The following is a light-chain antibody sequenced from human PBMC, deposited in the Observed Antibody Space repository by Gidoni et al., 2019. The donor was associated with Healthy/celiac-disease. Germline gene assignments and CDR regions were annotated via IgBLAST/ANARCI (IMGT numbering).Light chain of an antibody. J-gene: IGKJ4*01. CDR3: QQYYSYSLT. CDR2: AAS. V-gene: IGKV1-8*01. Sequence: AIRMPQSPSSLSASTGDRVTITCRASQGISSYLAWYQQKPGKAPKLLIYAASTLQSGVPSRFSGSGSGTDFTLTISCLQSEDFATYYCQQYYSYSLTFGGGTKVEIK. CDR1: QGISSY.